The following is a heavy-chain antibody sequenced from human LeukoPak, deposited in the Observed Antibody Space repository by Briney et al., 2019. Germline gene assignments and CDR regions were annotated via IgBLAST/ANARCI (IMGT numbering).Heavy chain of an antibody. CDR3: ARSRNYDSSGYNPTHYFDS. V-gene: IGHV4-59*01. CDR1: GGSIIGSY. D-gene: IGHD3-22*01. Sequence: SETLSLTCSVPGGSIIGSYWTWLRQSPGKGLEWIGYVYNTVDMNYNPSLQSRVTISVDMSKNHVSLRLNSVTAADTAIYYCARSRNYDSSGYNPTHYFDSWGQGALVTVSS. J-gene: IGHJ4*02. CDR2: VYNTVDM.